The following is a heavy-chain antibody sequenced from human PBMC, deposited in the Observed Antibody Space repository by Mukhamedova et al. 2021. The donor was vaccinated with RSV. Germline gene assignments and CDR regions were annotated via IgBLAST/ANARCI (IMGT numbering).Heavy chain of an antibody. J-gene: IGHJ4*02. V-gene: IGHV3-23*01. CDR2: ISGSGGNT. CDR3: AKDGRTYYYDDSGYYRGFSHFDY. D-gene: IGHD3-22*01. Sequence: GLEWVSVISGSGGNTYYADSVKGRFTISRDNSKNMLYLQMNSLRAEDTAVYYCAKDGRTYYYDDSGYYRGFSHFDYWGQGTLGTV.